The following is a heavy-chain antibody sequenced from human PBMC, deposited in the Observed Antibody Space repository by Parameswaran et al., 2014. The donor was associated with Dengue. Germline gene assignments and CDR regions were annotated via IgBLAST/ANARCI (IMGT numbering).Heavy chain of an antibody. CDR3: ARVGGWNDY. D-gene: IGHD1-26*01. CDR2: IYTNGIT. J-gene: IGHJ4*02. V-gene: IGHV4-61*02. Sequence: GKGLEWIGRIYTNGITNYNPSLKSRITISIDTSKNQFSLNLSSVTAADTAVYYCARVGGWNDYWGQGTLVTVSS.